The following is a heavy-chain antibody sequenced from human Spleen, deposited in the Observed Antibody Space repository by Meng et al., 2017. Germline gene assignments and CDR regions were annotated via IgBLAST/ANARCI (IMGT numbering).Heavy chain of an antibody. D-gene: IGHD2-2*01. Sequence: QVQLQESGPGLVKPSQTLSLTCAVSGGSISSTNWWGWVRQPPGKGLEWIGEIDHSGSTNYNPSLKSRVTISVDKSKNQFSLKLTSVTAADTAVYYCVRVVPFASPFWFDPWGQGTLVTVSS. V-gene: IGHV4-4*02. CDR3: VRVVPFASPFWFDP. J-gene: IGHJ5*02. CDR1: GGSISSTNW. CDR2: IDHSGST.